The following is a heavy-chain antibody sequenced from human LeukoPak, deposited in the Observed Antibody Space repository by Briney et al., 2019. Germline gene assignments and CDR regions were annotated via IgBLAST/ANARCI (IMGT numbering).Heavy chain of an antibody. D-gene: IGHD3-16*01. CDR3: ARDSSGQQWPMGELDFDY. J-gene: IGHJ4*02. CDR1: GFTFSSYA. CDR2: ISYDGSNK. V-gene: IGHV3-30-3*01. Sequence: PGRSLRLSCAASGFTFSSYAMHWVRQAPGKGLEWVAVISYDGSNKYYADSVKGRFTISRDNSKNTLYLQMNSLRAEDTAVYYCARDSSGQQWPMGELDFDYWGQGTLVTVSS.